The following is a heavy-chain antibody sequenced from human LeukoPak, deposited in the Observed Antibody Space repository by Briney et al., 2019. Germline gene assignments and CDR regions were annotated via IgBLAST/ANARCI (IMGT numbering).Heavy chain of an antibody. CDR2: IYTSGST. J-gene: IGHJ4*02. CDR3: ARSLGSSWFGSYYFDY. D-gene: IGHD6-13*01. CDR1: GGSISSGSYY. V-gene: IGHV4-61*02. Sequence: SETLSLTCTVSGGSISSGSYYWSWLRQRAGKGLEWVGRIYTSGSTNYNPSLKSRVTISVDTSKNLFSLKLSSVTAADTAVYYCARSLGSSWFGSYYFDYWGQGTLVTVSS.